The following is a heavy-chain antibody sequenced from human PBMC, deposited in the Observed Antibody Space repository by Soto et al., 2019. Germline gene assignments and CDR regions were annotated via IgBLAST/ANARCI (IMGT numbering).Heavy chain of an antibody. D-gene: IGHD2-15*01. CDR1: GFTFSSYA. CDR3: AKDLDIVVVVAATHDAFDI. Sequence: GGSLRLSCAASGFTFSSYAMSWVRQAPGKGLEWVSAISGSGGSTYYADSVKGRFTISRDNSKNTLYLQMNSLRAEDTAVYYCAKDLDIVVVVAATHDAFDIWGQGTMGTGSS. J-gene: IGHJ3*02. CDR2: ISGSGGST. V-gene: IGHV3-23*01.